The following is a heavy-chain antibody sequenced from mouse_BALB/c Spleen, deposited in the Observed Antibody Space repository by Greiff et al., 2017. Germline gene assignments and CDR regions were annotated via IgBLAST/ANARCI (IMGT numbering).Heavy chain of an antibody. Sequence: EVQVVESGGGLVKPGGSLKLSCAASGFTFSSYAMSWVRQTPEKRLEWVASISSGGSTYYPDSVKGRFTISRDNARNILYLQMSSLRSEDTAMYYCTRQHVIATARELAYWGQGTRVTVSA. CDR1: GFTFSSYA. V-gene: IGHV5-6-5*01. CDR2: ISSGGST. J-gene: IGHJ3*01. CDR3: TRQHVIATARELAY. D-gene: IGHD1-2*01.